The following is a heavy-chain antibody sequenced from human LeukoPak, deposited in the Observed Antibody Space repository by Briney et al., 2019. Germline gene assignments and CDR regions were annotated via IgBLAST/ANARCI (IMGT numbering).Heavy chain of an antibody. CDR3: ARDRYITMVRGVISGMDV. D-gene: IGHD3-10*01. CDR2: ISYDGSNK. J-gene: IGHJ6*02. V-gene: IGHV3-30*04. Sequence: GGSLRLSCAASGFTFSSYAMHWVRQAPGKGLEWVAVISYDGSNKYYAASVKGRFTISRDNSKNTLYLQMNSLRAEDTAVYYCARDRYITMVRGVISGMDVWGQGTTVTVSS. CDR1: GFTFSSYA.